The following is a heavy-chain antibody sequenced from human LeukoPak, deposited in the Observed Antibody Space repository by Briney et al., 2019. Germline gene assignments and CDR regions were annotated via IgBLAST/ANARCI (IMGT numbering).Heavy chain of an antibody. D-gene: IGHD2-15*01. V-gene: IGHV1-69*06. CDR3: ARVSLAATPGDAFDI. CDR2: IIPIFGTA. CDR1: GGTFSSYA. J-gene: IGHJ3*02. Sequence: SVKVSCKASGGTFSSYAISWVRQAPGQGLEWMGGIIPIFGTANYAQKFQGRVTITADKSTSTAYMELSSLRSEDTAVYYCARVSLAATPGDAFDIWGQGTMVTVSS.